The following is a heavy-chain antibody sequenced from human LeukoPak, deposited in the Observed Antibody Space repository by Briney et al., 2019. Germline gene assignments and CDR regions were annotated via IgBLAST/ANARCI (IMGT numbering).Heavy chain of an antibody. J-gene: IGHJ4*02. CDR3: AGEQEAFKTGH. V-gene: IGHV4-31*03. CDR1: GGSISSGGYY. CDR2: IHPSGRT. Sequence: SQTLSLTCTVSGGSISSGGYYWSWIRQHPGKGLEWIGYIHPSGRTSYNPSLTSRVTMSLDTSQNQFSMKLSSVTAADTAIYFCAGEQEAFKTGHGGRETLVTVSS.